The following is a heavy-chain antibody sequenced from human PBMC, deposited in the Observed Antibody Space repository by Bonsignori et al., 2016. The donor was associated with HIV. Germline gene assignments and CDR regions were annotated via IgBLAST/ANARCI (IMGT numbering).Heavy chain of an antibody. CDR2: INHSGST. CDR1: GGSFSIYS. V-gene: IGHV4-34*01. J-gene: IGHJ4*02. D-gene: IGHD4-17*01. CDR3: ARRVRSGDYRCDY. Sequence: QVQLQQWGAGLLKPSETLSLTCAVYGGSFSIYSWSWIRQPHGRDVEWIGSINHSGSTNYNPSLKSRVTMSVDTSKNQLSLKLTSVTAADTAMYYCARRVRSGDYRCDYWGQGTLVTVSS.